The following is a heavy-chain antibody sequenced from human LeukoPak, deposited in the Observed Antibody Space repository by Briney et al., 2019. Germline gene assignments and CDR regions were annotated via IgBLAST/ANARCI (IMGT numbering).Heavy chain of an antibody. Sequence: ASVKVSCKASGYTFTGYYMSWVRQAPGQGLEWMGWINPDSGGTHYAQNFQGWVTMTRDTSISTAYMELSRLRSDDTAVYYCARGTLTAPRSAFDIWGQGTMVTVSS. CDR1: GYTFTGYY. V-gene: IGHV1-2*04. CDR2: INPDSGGT. D-gene: IGHD1-14*01. CDR3: ARGTLTAPRSAFDI. J-gene: IGHJ3*02.